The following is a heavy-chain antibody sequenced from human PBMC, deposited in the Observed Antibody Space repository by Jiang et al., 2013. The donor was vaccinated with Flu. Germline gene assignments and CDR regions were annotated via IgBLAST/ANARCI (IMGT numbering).Heavy chain of an antibody. Sequence: QLVESGAEVRKPGSSLKVSCKASGDTFNTYAINWVRQAPGQGLEWMAIIYPSGGSTSYAQKFQGRVTVTRDTSTSTVYMELSSLRSEDTAVYYCARGLYGSGSQQAFDSWGQGTLVTVSS. CDR3: ARGLYGSGSQQAFDS. J-gene: IGHJ4*02. CDR1: GDTFNTYA. D-gene: IGHD3-10*01. CDR2: IYPSGGST. V-gene: IGHV1-46*02.